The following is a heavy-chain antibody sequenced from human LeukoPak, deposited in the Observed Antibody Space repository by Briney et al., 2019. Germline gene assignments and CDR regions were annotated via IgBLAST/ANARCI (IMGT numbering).Heavy chain of an antibody. J-gene: IGHJ4*02. Sequence: GGSLRLSCSASGFTFSRYAMHWVRQAPGKGLEYVSAISSNGGSTYYADSVKGRFTISRDNSRNTLRLQMSSLRVEDTAVYYCVKDSSSGSYFDYWGQGTLVTVSS. D-gene: IGHD3-10*01. CDR2: ISSNGGST. V-gene: IGHV3-64D*06. CDR1: GFTFSRYA. CDR3: VKDSSSGSYFDY.